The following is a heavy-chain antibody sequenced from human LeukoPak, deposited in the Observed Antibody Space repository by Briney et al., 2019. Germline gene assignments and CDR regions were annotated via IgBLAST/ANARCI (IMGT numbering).Heavy chain of an antibody. CDR3: ATEEMATITDSDY. CDR1: GFTFRSYG. J-gene: IGHJ4*02. Sequence: GSLRLSCSASGFTFRSYGMAWVRQAPGKGLEWVAVISYDGSNKYYADSVKGRFTISRDNSKNTLYLQMNSLRAEDTAVYYCATEEMATITDSDYWGQGTLVTVSS. CDR2: ISYDGSNK. D-gene: IGHD5-24*01. V-gene: IGHV3-30*03.